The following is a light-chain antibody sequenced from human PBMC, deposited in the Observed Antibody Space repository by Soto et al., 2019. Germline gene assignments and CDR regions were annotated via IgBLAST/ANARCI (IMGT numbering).Light chain of an antibody. V-gene: IGKV1-33*01. CDR3: QQYDHLPRT. CDR1: QEISNY. Sequence: DIQMIQSPSSLSASVGDRVTITCQASQEISNYLNWYQQKPGKAPKLLIYDASNLERGVPSRFSGRGSGTDFTFTISSVQPEDFATYYCQQYDHLPRTFGRGTKVEIK. J-gene: IGKJ1*01. CDR2: DAS.